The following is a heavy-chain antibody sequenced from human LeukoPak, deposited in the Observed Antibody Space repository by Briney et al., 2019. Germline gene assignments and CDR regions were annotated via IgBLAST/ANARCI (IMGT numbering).Heavy chain of an antibody. V-gene: IGHV4-39*07. Sequence: PSETLSLTCTVSGGSISSSSYYWGWIRQPPGKGLEWIGSTYYSGSTYYNPSLKSRVTISVDTSKNQFSLKLSSVTAADTAVYYCASYHNWNDVSLDWFDPWGQGTLVTVSS. J-gene: IGHJ5*02. D-gene: IGHD1-1*01. CDR1: GGSISSSSYY. CDR3: ASYHNWNDVSLDWFDP. CDR2: TYYSGST.